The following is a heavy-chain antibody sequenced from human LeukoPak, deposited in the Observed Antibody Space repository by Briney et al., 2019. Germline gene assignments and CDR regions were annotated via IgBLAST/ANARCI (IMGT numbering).Heavy chain of an antibody. Sequence: GGSLRLSCAASGFTFSTYAITWVRQGPGKGLEWVSAIRPDGDRTYYTDSVRVRFTVSRDNSRDTVYLQVNSLRVEDTAVYYCAREQSGTRGWYTVDYWGQGTLVTVSS. D-gene: IGHD6-19*01. J-gene: IGHJ4*02. CDR2: IRPDGDRT. CDR3: AREQSGTRGWYTVDY. V-gene: IGHV3-23*01. CDR1: GFTFSTYA.